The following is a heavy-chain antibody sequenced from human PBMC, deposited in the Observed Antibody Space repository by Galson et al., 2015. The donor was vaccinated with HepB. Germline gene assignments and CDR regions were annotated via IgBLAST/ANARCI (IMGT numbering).Heavy chain of an antibody. CDR3: AKVAILGATPHYFDY. CDR2: ISVSGDIT. V-gene: IGHV3-23*01. J-gene: IGHJ4*02. D-gene: IGHD3-16*01. Sequence: SLRLSCAASGSTFTRYAISWVRQAPGKGLDWVSSISVSGDITYYGDSVKGRFTLSRDNSKNTVFLQMHTLRAEDTAVYYCAKVAILGATPHYFDYLGQGTLVTVSS. CDR1: GSTFTRYA.